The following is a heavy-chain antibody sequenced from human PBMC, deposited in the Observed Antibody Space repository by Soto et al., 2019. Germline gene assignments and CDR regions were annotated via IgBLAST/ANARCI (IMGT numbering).Heavy chain of an antibody. CDR3: AKGRSGWRSFDY. CDR2: TSGSGGYT. D-gene: IGHD6-25*01. CDR1: GFTFSIYV. V-gene: IGHV3-23*01. Sequence: PGGSLRLSCAASGFTFSIYVMTWVRQPPGKGLEWVSATSGSGGYTYYADSVKGRFTISRDNSKNTLYLQVNSLRAEDSAVYYCAKGRSGWRSFDYGGQGTLVTVSS. J-gene: IGHJ4*02.